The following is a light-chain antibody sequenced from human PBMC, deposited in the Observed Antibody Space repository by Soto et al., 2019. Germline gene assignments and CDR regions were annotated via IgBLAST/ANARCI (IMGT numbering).Light chain of an antibody. CDR2: RNN. J-gene: IGLJ3*02. V-gene: IGLV1-47*01. CDR1: SSNIGSNF. Sequence: QAVVTQPPSASGTPGQRVLISCSGSSSNIGSNFVYWYQQLPGTAPKLLISRNNERPSGVPDRFSGSKSGTSASLAISGPRSEDEADYYCASWDDNSRVFGGGTKVTVL. CDR3: ASWDDNSRV.